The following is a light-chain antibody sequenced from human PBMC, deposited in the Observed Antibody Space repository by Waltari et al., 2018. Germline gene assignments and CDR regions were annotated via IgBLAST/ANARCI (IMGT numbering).Light chain of an antibody. V-gene: IGKV3-20*01. CDR3: QQYGPSTGFS. J-gene: IGKJ2*03. Sequence: VLTQSPNTLSLSPGETATLSCRASQNIDNDYVAWYQHKPGQGPWLLIYGASKGASDVHVKFRGSGSGTDFTLTISRLEPEDSAVYYCQQYGPSTGFSFGRGTNLQIK. CDR1: QNIDNDY. CDR2: GAS.